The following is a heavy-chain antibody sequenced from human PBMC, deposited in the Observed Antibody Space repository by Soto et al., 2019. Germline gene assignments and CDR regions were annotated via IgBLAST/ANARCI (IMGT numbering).Heavy chain of an antibody. Sequence: QVQLVESGGGVVQPGRSLRLSCAASGFTFSSYGMHWVRQAPGKGLEWVAVISYDGSNKYYADSVKGRFTISRDNSKNTRCLQMNSLRAEDTAVYYCAKVSVDCGGDCYHWDLDYWGQGTLVTVSS. CDR2: ISYDGSNK. D-gene: IGHD2-21*01. J-gene: IGHJ4*02. CDR3: AKVSVDCGGDCYHWDLDY. V-gene: IGHV3-30*18. CDR1: GFTFSSYG.